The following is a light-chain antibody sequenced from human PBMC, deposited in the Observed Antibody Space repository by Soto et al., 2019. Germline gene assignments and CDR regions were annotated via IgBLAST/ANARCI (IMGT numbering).Light chain of an antibody. CDR1: PSVLRL. CDR2: DAS. J-gene: IGKJ5*01. CDR3: KQRSNWPIT. V-gene: IGKV3-11*01. Sequence: IAWTPAPTTRALSPGERATLSCRASPSVLRLLAWYKQQLGQAPRLLIYDASSRATGIPDRSSGSGSGTAFTLTISSLAYADSAVYSCKQRSNWPITFGQGTRLEIK.